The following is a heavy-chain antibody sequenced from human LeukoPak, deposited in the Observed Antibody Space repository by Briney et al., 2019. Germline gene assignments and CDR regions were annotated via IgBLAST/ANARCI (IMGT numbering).Heavy chain of an antibody. CDR1: GGSISSYY. Sequence: SETLSLTCTVSGGSISSYYWSWIRQPPGEGLEWIGYIYYSGSTNYNPSLKSRVTISVDTSKNQFSLKLSSVTAADTAVYYCARGGRDSSGYYYRYYFDYWGQGTLVTVSS. CDR3: ARGGRDSSGYYYRYYFDY. D-gene: IGHD3-22*01. J-gene: IGHJ4*02. V-gene: IGHV4-59*01. CDR2: IYYSGST.